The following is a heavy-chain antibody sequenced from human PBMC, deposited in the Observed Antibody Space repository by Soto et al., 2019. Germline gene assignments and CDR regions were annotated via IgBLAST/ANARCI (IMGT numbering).Heavy chain of an antibody. CDR2: ITSDGDST. V-gene: IGHV3-64D*06. CDR1: GFTFSNYA. J-gene: IGHJ4*01. CDR3: VKGNQLLRYYFEF. D-gene: IGHD2-15*01. Sequence: GGSLRLSCSVSGFTFSNYAMHWVRQAPGKGLEYVSGITSDGDSTWHADSVKDRFTISRDNSKNTLFLQMSSLRVEDTAIYFCVKGNQLLRYYFEFWGPGTLVTVTS.